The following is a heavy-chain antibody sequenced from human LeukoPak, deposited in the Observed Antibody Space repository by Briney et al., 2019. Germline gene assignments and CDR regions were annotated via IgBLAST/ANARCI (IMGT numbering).Heavy chain of an antibody. J-gene: IGHJ3*02. CDR3: ARDQVGDAVDI. D-gene: IGHD1-26*01. CDR2: IFYSGDT. V-gene: IGHV4-59*01. CDR1: GVSFSNYY. Sequence: SETLSLTCTVSGVSFSNYYWTWIRQPPGRGLEWIGYIFYSGDTNYNPSLKSRVTMSLDTSKNQFSLRLNSVTAADTAVYYCARDQVGDAVDIWGQGTMVTVSS.